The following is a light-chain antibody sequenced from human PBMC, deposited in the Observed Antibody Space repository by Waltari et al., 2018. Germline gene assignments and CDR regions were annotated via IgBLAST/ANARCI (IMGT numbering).Light chain of an antibody. J-gene: IGLJ3*02. CDR3: SSYVGHTLWV. CDR1: DYNY. CDR2: DVT. Sequence: QSALAQPASVSGSPGQSITFSCTGDYNYVSWYQQHPGRAPKLVIYDVTNRPSGVSVCFSGSKSGNTASLTSSGLQAEDEAYYYCSSYVGHTLWVFGGGTKLTVL. V-gene: IGLV2-14*03.